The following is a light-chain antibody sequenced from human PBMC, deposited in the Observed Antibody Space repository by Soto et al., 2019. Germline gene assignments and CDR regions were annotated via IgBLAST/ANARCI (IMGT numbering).Light chain of an antibody. CDR1: QTISTY. CDR3: QHSFNIPYT. CDR2: AAS. J-gene: IGKJ2*01. V-gene: IGKV1-39*01. Sequence: DIQMTQSPSSLSASVGDRVTITCRASQTISTYLNWYQQNPGKAPKLLIYAASNLQSGVPSRFSGSGSGTDFTLTINSLQPEDFATYYCQHSFNIPYTFGQGTELEIK.